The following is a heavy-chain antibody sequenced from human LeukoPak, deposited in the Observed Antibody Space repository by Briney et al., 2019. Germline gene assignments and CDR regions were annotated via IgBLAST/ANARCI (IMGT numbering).Heavy chain of an antibody. Sequence: PGGSLRLSCAASGFTFSNAWMSWVRQAPGKGLEWVGRIKSKTDGGTTDYAAPVKGRFIISRDDSKNTLYLQMNSLKTEDTAVYYCARAAYGYGYNYSPYYYYGMDVWGQGTTVTVSS. CDR1: GFTFSNAW. J-gene: IGHJ6*02. D-gene: IGHD5-24*01. V-gene: IGHV3-15*01. CDR2: IKSKTDGGTT. CDR3: ARAAYGYGYNYSPYYYYGMDV.